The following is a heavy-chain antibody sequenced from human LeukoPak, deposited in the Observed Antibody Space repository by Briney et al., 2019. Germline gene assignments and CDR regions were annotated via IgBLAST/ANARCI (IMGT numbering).Heavy chain of an antibody. CDR1: GFTFSSYG. J-gene: IGHJ4*02. V-gene: IGHV3-23*01. CDR3: AKDPWTDYYDSSGYYLGGYFDY. D-gene: IGHD3-22*01. Sequence: GGTLRLSCAASGFTFSSYGMSWVRQAPGKGLEWVSAISGSGGNTYYADSVKGRFTISRDNSKNTLYLQMNSLRAEDKAVYYCAKDPWTDYYDSSGYYLGGYFDYWGQGTLVTVSS. CDR2: ISGSGGNT.